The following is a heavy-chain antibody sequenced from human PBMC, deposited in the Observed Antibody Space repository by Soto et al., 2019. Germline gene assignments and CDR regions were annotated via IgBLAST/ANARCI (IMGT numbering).Heavy chain of an antibody. D-gene: IGHD4-17*01. CDR3: ARADYGDADAFDI. J-gene: IGHJ3*02. Sequence: QVQLVQSGAEVKKPGASVKVSCKASGYPFTGYYMHWVRQAPGQGLEWMGWINPNSGGTNYAQKCQGWVTMTRDASISTAYMELSRLRSDDTAVYYCARADYGDADAFDIWGQGTMVTVSS. CDR1: GYPFTGYY. V-gene: IGHV1-2*04. CDR2: INPNSGGT.